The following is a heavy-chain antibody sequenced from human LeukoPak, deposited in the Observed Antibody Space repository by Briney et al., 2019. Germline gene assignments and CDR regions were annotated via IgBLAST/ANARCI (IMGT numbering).Heavy chain of an antibody. Sequence: ASVKVSCKASGYTFTSYYMHWVRQAPGQGLEWMGWINPNSGGTNYAQKFQGRVTMTRDTSISTAYMELSRLRSDDTAVYYCALYSSSSYYFDYWGQGTLVTVSS. CDR3: ALYSSSSYYFDY. CDR1: GYTFTSYY. V-gene: IGHV1-2*02. D-gene: IGHD6-6*01. CDR2: INPNSGGT. J-gene: IGHJ4*02.